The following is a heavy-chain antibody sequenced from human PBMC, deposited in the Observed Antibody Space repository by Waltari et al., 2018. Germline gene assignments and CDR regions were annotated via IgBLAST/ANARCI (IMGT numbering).Heavy chain of an antibody. CDR1: GYTLTELS. CDR3: ATQLGDWEYGMDV. D-gene: IGHD2-21*02. Sequence: QVQLVQSGAEVKKPGASVKVSCKVSGYTLTELSMHWVRQAPGKGLEWMGGFAPENVETTYAEKFQGRVTMTEDTSTDTAYRELSSLRSEDTAVYYCATQLGDWEYGMDVWGQGTTVTVSS. V-gene: IGHV1-24*01. CDR2: FAPENVET. J-gene: IGHJ6*02.